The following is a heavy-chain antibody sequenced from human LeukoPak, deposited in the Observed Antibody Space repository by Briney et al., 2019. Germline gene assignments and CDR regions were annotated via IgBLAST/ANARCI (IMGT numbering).Heavy chain of an antibody. CDR1: GGSFRGYY. V-gene: IGHV4-34*01. D-gene: IGHD2/OR15-2a*01. J-gene: IGHJ4*02. CDR2: INHSGST. CDR3: AIHPSNSWYYFDY. Sequence: ETLSLTCAVYGGSFRGYYWSSVRQPPGEGVGWVGEINHSGSTKYSPPLERRLTISVDTSKNQVSLKLTSVTAADTAVYYCAIHPSNSWYYFDYWDQGSLVTVSS.